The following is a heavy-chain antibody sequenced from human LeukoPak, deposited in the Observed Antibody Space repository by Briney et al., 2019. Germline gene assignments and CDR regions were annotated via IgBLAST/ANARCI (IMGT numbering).Heavy chain of an antibody. D-gene: IGHD4-17*01. CDR1: GGSFSGYY. CDR3: ATGLRLYYFDY. CDR2: INHSGST. Sequence: SETLSLTCAVYGGSFSGYYWSWIRQPPGKGLEWIGEINHSGSTNYNPSLKSRVTISVDTSKNQFSLKLSSVTAADTAVYYCATGLRLYYFDYWGQGTLVTVSS. V-gene: IGHV4-34*01. J-gene: IGHJ4*02.